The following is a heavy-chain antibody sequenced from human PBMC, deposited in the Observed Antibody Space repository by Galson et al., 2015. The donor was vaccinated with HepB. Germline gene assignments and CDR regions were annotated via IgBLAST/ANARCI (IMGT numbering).Heavy chain of an antibody. Sequence: SLRLSCAASGFTFSSYGMHWVRQAPGKGLEWVAVISYDGSNKYCADSVKGRFTISRDNSKNTLYLQMNSLRAEDTAVYYCAKGFRYTAMVNYFDYWGQGTLVTVSS. CDR3: AKGFRYTAMVNYFDY. D-gene: IGHD5-18*01. V-gene: IGHV3-30*18. CDR2: ISYDGSNK. CDR1: GFTFSSYG. J-gene: IGHJ4*02.